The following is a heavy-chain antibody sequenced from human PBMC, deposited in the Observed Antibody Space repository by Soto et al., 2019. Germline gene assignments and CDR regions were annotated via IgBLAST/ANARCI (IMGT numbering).Heavy chain of an antibody. CDR2: IVVGSGNT. CDR3: AAHDLHSYPTGYYFD. CDR1: GLTFRDSA. V-gene: IGHV1-58*01. J-gene: IGHJ5*02. Sequence: GSAVKACCKASGLTFRDSAVQWVRQSRAHRLEWIGWIVVGSGNTNYAQDFQGRVTISRDMTTNTVYMELSSLRSEDSAGFFCAAHDLHSYPTGYYFD. D-gene: IGHD2-8*01.